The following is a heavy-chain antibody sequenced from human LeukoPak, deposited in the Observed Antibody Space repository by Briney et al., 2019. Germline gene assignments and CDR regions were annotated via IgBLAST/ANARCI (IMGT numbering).Heavy chain of an antibody. Sequence: GGSLRLSCAASGFTFDDYAMHWVSQAPGKGLEWVSLISGDGGSTYYADSVKGRFTISRDNSKNSLYLQMNSLRTEDTALYYCAKDLFDYYDSSGPFDYWGPGTLVTVSS. D-gene: IGHD3-22*01. CDR1: GFTFDDYA. J-gene: IGHJ4*02. CDR3: AKDLFDYYDSSGPFDY. CDR2: ISGDGGST. V-gene: IGHV3-43*02.